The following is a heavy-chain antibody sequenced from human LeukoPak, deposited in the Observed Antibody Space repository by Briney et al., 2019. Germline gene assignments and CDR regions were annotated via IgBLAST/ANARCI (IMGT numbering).Heavy chain of an antibody. CDR3: ARVGFGITGTTYLDH. D-gene: IGHD1-7*01. V-gene: IGHV4-34*01. Sequence: PSETLSLTCAVYGGSFSGYYWSWIRQPPGKGLEWIGEINHSGSTNYNPSLKSRVTISVDTSKNQFSLKLTSVTAADTAVYYCARVGFGITGTTYLDHWGQGTLVTVSS. CDR2: INHSGST. CDR1: GGSFSGYY. J-gene: IGHJ4*02.